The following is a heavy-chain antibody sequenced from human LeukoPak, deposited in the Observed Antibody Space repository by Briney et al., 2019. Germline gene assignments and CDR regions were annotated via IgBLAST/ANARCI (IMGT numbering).Heavy chain of an antibody. D-gene: IGHD1-26*01. CDR1: GFTFSSYA. Sequence: PGGSLRLSCAASGFTFSSYAMSWVRQAPGKGLEWVSAISGSGGSTYYADSVRGRFTISRDNSQNTLYLQMNDLRAEDTAVYYCAKASWAGVTTTYFAYWGQGTLVTVSS. J-gene: IGHJ4*02. V-gene: IGHV3-23*01. CDR3: AKASWAGVTTTYFAY. CDR2: ISGSGGST.